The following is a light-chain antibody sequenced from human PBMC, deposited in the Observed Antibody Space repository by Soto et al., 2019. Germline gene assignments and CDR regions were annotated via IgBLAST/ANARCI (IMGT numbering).Light chain of an antibody. CDR1: QSISSW. Sequence: DLQMTQSPSTLSASVGDRVTITCRASQSISSWLAWYQQKPGKAPKLLLYKASSLESGVPSRFSGSGSGTEFTLTISSLQPDDFATYYCQQYNSYSYTFGQGNKLEIK. CDR2: KAS. V-gene: IGKV1-5*03. CDR3: QQYNSYSYT. J-gene: IGKJ2*01.